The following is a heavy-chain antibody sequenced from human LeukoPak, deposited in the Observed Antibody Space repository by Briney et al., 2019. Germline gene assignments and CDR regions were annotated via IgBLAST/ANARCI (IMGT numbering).Heavy chain of an antibody. CDR1: GGTFSSYA. J-gene: IGHJ4*02. Sequence: SVKVSCKASGGTFSSYAISWVRQAPGQGLEWMGGIIPIFGTANYAQKFQGRVTITADESTSTAYMELSSLRSEDTAVYYCARSVSEYSSSFDYWGQGTLVTVSS. CDR3: ARSVSEYSSSFDY. CDR2: IIPIFGTA. D-gene: IGHD6-6*01. V-gene: IGHV1-69*13.